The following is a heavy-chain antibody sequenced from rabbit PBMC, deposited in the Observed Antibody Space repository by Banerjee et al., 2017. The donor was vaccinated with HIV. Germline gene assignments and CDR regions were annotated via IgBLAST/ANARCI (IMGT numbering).Heavy chain of an antibody. D-gene: IGHD6-1*01. J-gene: IGHJ3*01. CDR3: ARSVGTINYACVTRLDL. Sequence: QEQLEESEGGLVKPEGSLTLTCTASGFSFTFSYYMCWVRQAPGKGLEWIACIYAGSSGSTYYASWAKGRFTISKTSSTTVTLQMTSLTAADTATYFCARSVGTINYACVTRLDLWGPGTLVTVS. V-gene: IGHV1S45*01. CDR1: GFSFTFSYY. CDR2: IYAGSSGST.